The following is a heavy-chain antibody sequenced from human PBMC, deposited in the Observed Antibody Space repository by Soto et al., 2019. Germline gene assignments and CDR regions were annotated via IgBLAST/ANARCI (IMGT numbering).Heavy chain of an antibody. CDR2: ISSNGGST. J-gene: IGHJ3*02. CDR3: VKDRPNYYDSSGYYSDDAFDI. V-gene: IGHV3-64D*08. D-gene: IGHD3-22*01. Sequence: GGSLRLSCSASGFTFSSYAMHWVRQAPGKGLEYVSAISSNGGSTYYADSVKGRFTISRDNSKNTLYLQMSSLRAEDTAVYYCVKDRPNYYDSSGYYSDDAFDIWGQGTMVTVSS. CDR1: GFTFSSYA.